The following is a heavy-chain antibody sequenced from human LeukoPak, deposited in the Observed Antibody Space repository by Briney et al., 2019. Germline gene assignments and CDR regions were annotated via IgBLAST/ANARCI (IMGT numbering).Heavy chain of an antibody. J-gene: IGHJ3*01. Sequence: GGSLRLSCAASGFTFTTSWMHWFRQAPGKGLVWVSRIESDGTSTTYADSVKGRFTISRDNAKNTLYLQMNSLRAEDTAVYYCARDLGYYDSSGFPWGQGTMVTVSS. CDR3: ARDLGYYDSSGFP. CDR2: IESDGTST. CDR1: GFTFTTSW. V-gene: IGHV3-74*01. D-gene: IGHD3-22*01.